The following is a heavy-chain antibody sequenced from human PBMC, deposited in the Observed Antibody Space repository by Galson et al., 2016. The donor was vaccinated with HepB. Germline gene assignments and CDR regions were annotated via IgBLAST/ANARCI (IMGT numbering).Heavy chain of an antibody. J-gene: IGHJ4*02. CDR3: ARDGETYNSGFGN. D-gene: IGHD5-18*01. V-gene: IGHV1-46*01. Sequence: SVKVSCKASGYTFIGYYMHWVRQAPGQGLEWMGIINPSGGSTSYAQKFQGRLTMTRDTSTSTVYMELGSLQSEDTAVYYCARDGETYNSGFGNWGQGPLVTVSS. CDR1: GYTFIGYY. CDR2: INPSGGST.